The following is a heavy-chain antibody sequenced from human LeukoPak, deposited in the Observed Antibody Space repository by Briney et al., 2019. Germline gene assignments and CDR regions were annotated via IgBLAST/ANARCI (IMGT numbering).Heavy chain of an antibody. CDR3: ARDLDXGXXTGXXDY. CDR1: GYSISSGYY. D-gene: IGHD3-3*01. V-gene: IGHV4-38-2*02. J-gene: IGHJ4*02. Sequence: SETLSLTCTVSGYSISSGYYWGWIRQPPGKGLEWIGRLYHSGSTYYNPSLKRRDTISVDTSKHQFSRKLRAVTAAATAGYYCARDLDXGXXTGXXDYXGQGTLVTASS. CDR2: LYHSGST.